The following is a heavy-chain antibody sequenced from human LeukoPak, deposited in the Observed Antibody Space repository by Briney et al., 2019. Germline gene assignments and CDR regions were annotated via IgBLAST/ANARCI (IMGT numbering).Heavy chain of an antibody. CDR2: RRQEGGEI. J-gene: IGHJ4*02. Sequence: PGGSLRLSCAASGVTFSNYLRHWVRQARGKGLEWVANRRQEGGEIYYGGSVKGRFSSSRDNAKNSVYLQMSGLRAEDTAVYYCARALSAWGQGTLVTVSS. D-gene: IGHD3-3*01. CDR3: ARALSA. V-gene: IGHV3-7*03. CDR1: GVTFSNYL.